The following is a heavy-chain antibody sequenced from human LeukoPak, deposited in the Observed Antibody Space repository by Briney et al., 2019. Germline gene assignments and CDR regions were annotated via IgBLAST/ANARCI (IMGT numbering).Heavy chain of an antibody. CDR1: GYTFTNYG. CDR3: ARDFIVAAYGYCRGGTCGPPPHFDY. CDR2: ISTYNGNT. V-gene: IGHV1-18*01. J-gene: IGHJ4*02. D-gene: IGHD2-15*01. Sequence: ASVKVSCKASGYTFTNYGISWVRQAPGQGLEWMGWISTYNGNTNYAQKLQGRVTMTTDTSTSTAYMELRSLRSDDTAVYYCARDFIVAAYGYCRGGTCGPPPHFDYWGQGTLVTVSS.